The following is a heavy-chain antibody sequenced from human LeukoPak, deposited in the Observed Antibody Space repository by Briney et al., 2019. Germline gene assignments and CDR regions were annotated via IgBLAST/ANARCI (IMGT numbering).Heavy chain of an antibody. CDR3: AREDPHYGSGSYSD. Sequence: ASVKVSCKASGGTFSSYAISWVRQAPGQGLEWMGVIIPMFSTANYAQKFQGRVTITADEPTSTAYMELSSLRSEDMAVYYCAREDPHYGSGSYSDWGQGTLVTVSS. J-gene: IGHJ4*02. D-gene: IGHD3-10*01. CDR2: IIPMFSTA. CDR1: GGTFSSYA. V-gene: IGHV1-69*01.